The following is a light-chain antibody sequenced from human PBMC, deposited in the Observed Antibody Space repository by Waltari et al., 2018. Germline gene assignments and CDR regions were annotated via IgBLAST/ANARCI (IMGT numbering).Light chain of an antibody. Sequence: DIQMTQSPSSLSASVGDRITITCQASQDISNYLNWYQQKPGKAPKLLNYDASNLETGVPSRFSRSGSGTDFTFTISSLQPEDIATYYCQQYDNLPLTFGGGTKVEIK. CDR2: DAS. J-gene: IGKJ4*01. CDR3: QQYDNLPLT. V-gene: IGKV1-33*01. CDR1: QDISNY.